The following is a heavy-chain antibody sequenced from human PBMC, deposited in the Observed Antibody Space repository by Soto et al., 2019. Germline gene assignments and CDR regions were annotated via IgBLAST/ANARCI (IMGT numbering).Heavy chain of an antibody. CDR1: GGSISSYY. CDR3: ARHNYGSGSTYFDY. Sequence: QVQLQESGPGLVKPSETLSLTCTVSGGSISSYYWSWIRQPPGKGLEWIGYIYYSGSTNYNPSLKRRVTISVETSKNQFSLKLNSMTAADTAVYYCARHNYGSGSTYFDYWGQGTLVTVSS. J-gene: IGHJ4*02. D-gene: IGHD3-10*01. CDR2: IYYSGST. V-gene: IGHV4-59*08.